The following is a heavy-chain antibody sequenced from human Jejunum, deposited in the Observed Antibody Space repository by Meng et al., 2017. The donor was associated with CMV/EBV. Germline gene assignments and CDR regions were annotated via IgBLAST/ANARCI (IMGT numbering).Heavy chain of an antibody. D-gene: IGHD6-6*01. CDR3: ARGFEEYSSSSPDY. CDR1: GFTFTDYY. V-gene: IGHV3-11*01. Sequence: GFTFTDYYLSWSRQTPGKGLEWLSYISISGSAIYYADSVKGRFTISRDNAKNSLYLQMNSLRAEDTAVYFCARGFEEYSSSSPDYWGQGTRVTVSS. CDR2: ISISGSAI. J-gene: IGHJ4*02.